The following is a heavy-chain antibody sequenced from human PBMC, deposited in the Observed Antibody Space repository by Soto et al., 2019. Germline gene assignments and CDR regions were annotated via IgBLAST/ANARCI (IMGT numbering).Heavy chain of an antibody. CDR3: ARRYGSAFDI. Sequence: QVQLQESGPGLVKPSETLSLTCTVSGGSISSYYWSWIRQPPGKGLEWIGYIYYSGSTNYNPSLQSRVTISVDTSKNQSSLKRSSVTAADTAVYYCARRYGSAFDIWGQGTMVTVSS. CDR1: GGSISSYY. J-gene: IGHJ3*02. V-gene: IGHV4-59*01. D-gene: IGHD3-10*01. CDR2: IYYSGST.